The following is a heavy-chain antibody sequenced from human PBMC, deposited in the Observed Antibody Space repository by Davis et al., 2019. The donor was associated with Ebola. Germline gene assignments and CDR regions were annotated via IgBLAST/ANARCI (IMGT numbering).Heavy chain of an antibody. J-gene: IGHJ4*02. CDR1: GFTFSYYT. V-gene: IGHV3-21*01. CDR2: IGRDRVHM. Sequence: GESLKISCAASGFTFSYYTMNWVRQAPGKGLEWVSSIGRDRVHMFYADSLRGRFTISRDNARNSLYLQMDSLRDDDTAVYYCARDIPFSSYDYWGQGTLVTVSS. CDR3: ARDIPFSSYDY. D-gene: IGHD5-12*01.